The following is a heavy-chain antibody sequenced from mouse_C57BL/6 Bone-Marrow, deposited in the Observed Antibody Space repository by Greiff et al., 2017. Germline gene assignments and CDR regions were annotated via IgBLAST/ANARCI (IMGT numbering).Heavy chain of an antibody. Sequence: VHLVESGAELVKPGASVKISCKASGYAFSSYWMNWVKQRPGKGLEWIGQIYPGDGDTNYNGKFKGKATLTADKSSSTAYMQLSSLTSEDSAVYFCARYYYGSGAYWGQGTLVTVSA. D-gene: IGHD1-1*01. J-gene: IGHJ3*01. CDR1: GYAFSSYW. CDR3: ARYYYGSGAY. V-gene: IGHV1-80*01. CDR2: IYPGDGDT.